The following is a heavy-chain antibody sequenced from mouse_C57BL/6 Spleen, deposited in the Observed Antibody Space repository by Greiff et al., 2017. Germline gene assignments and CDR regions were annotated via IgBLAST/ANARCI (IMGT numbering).Heavy chain of an antibody. V-gene: IGHV5-17*01. CDR2: ISSGSSTI. CDR3: ASPPYYSNYWFAY. CDR1: GFTFSDYG. J-gene: IGHJ3*01. D-gene: IGHD2-5*01. Sequence: EVKLMESGGGLVKPGGSLKLSCAASGFTFSDYGMHWVRQAPEKGLEWVAYISSGSSTIYYADTVKGRFTISRDNAKNTLFLQMTSLRSEDTAMYYCASPPYYSNYWFAYWGQGTLVTVSA.